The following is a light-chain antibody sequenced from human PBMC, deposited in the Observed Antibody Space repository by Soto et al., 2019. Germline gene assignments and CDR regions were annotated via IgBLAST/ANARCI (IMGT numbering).Light chain of an antibody. CDR1: QSVSSD. CDR3: QQYNNWPFT. CDR2: GAS. V-gene: IGKV3-15*01. J-gene: IGKJ4*01. Sequence: IVMTQSPATLSVSPWERATLSCRASQSVSSDLAWYHQKPGQAPRLLIYGASTRATGIPARFSGSGSGTEFTLTISSLQSEDFAVYYCQQYNNWPFTFGGGTKVDIK.